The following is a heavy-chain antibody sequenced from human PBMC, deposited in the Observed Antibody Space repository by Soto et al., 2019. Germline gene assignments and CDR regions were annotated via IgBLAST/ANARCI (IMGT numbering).Heavy chain of an antibody. Sequence: EVKLVESGGDLVKPGGSLRLSCAASGYSFTDAWMNWVRQAPGKGLEWVGRIKSFADGGTTEYAAPVKGRFSISREDSTLTVFLQMKSLQTEDTAVYYCTRRPKAADIGVGSLDFWGRGTLVTVSA. D-gene: IGHD3-9*01. CDR3: TRRPKAADIGVGSLDF. CDR2: IKSFADGGTT. J-gene: IGHJ4*02. CDR1: GYSFTDAW. V-gene: IGHV3-15*07.